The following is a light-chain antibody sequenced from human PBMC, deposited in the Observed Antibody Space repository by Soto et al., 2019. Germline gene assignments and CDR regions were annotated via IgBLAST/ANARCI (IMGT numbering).Light chain of an antibody. CDR1: QTIITY. CDR2: KAS. V-gene: IGKV1-5*03. J-gene: IGKJ1*01. Sequence: DIHMTHSPSTLSASVLYRVTITFLASQTIITYLAWYQQKPGKAPKLLIYKASSLGSGVPSRFSGSGSGTDFTLTISSLQPDDSATYYCQHYNTYTWTFGLGTKVDIK. CDR3: QHYNTYTWT.